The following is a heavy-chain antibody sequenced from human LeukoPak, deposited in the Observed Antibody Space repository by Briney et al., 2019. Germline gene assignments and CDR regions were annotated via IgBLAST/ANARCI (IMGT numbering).Heavy chain of an antibody. D-gene: IGHD3-10*01. CDR3: ARAIWFGLFDY. Sequence: PGGSLRLSCAASGFTVSSKYMTWVRQAPGKGLEWVSVIYSGGSTYYADSVKGRFIISRDNSKNTLYLQMNSLRADDTAVYYRARAIWFGLFDYWGQGTLVTVSS. V-gene: IGHV3-53*01. CDR1: GFTVSSKY. CDR2: IYSGGST. J-gene: IGHJ4*02.